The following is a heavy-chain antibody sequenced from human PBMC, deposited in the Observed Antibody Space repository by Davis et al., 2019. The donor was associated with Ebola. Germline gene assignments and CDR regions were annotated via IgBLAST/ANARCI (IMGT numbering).Heavy chain of an antibody. J-gene: IGHJ4*02. CDR2: INPHNGNT. CDR3: ARAQFPTTSDH. D-gene: IGHD1-1*01. Sequence: ASVQVTCKDSGYTFTSYGITSVRQAPGQGLEWMGCINPHNGNTNYAQNVQGRVTMTTDTSTSTAYMEVGILRSDDTAVYYCARAQFPTTSDHWGQGTLVTVSS. CDR1: GYTFTSYG. V-gene: IGHV1-18*04.